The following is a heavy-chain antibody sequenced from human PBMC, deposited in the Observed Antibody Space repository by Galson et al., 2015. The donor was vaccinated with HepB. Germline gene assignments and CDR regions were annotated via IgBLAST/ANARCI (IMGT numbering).Heavy chain of an antibody. CDR1: GDTFSSSP. Sequence: SVKVSCKASGDTFSSSPLNWVRQAPGQGLEWMGRIIPLLGIANYAQNFRGRVTITADRSTSTAFMELRSLKPEDTAIYYCARGGPDTIFGGSWFDPWGQGTLVTVSS. D-gene: IGHD3-3*01. V-gene: IGHV1-69*04. CDR3: ARGGPDTIFGGSWFDP. J-gene: IGHJ5*02. CDR2: IIPLLGIA.